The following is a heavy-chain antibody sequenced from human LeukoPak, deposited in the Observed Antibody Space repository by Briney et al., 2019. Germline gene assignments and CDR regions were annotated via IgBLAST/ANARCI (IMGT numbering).Heavy chain of an antibody. CDR1: GFTFSSYE. CDR2: ISSSGTTM. D-gene: IGHD6-19*01. J-gene: IGHJ4*02. CDR3: ARAVAGKVGYFDY. Sequence: GGSLRLSCAASGFTFSSYEMNWVRQAPGEGLGWVSYISSSGTTMYYADSVKGRFTLSRDNAKNSLYLQMNTLRAEDTAVYYCARAVAGKVGYFDYWGQGTLVTVSS. V-gene: IGHV3-48*03.